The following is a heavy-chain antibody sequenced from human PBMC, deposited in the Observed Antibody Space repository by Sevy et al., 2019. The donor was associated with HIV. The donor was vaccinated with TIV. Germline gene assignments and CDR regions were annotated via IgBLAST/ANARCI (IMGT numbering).Heavy chain of an antibody. D-gene: IGHD6-13*01. V-gene: IGHV3-30-3*01. Sequence: GGSLRLSCAASGFIFGSYAMNWVRQAPGKGLEWVAVISYDGSHKYYADSVKGRFTISRDSSKNTLYLQMHSLRTDDTAVYYCARDPGSSWSSFDYGGQGTLVTVSS. J-gene: IGHJ4*02. CDR3: ARDPGSSWSSFDY. CDR1: GFIFGSYA. CDR2: ISYDGSHK.